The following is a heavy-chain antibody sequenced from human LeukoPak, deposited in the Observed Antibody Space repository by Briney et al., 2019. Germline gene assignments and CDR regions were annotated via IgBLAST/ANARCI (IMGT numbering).Heavy chain of an antibody. CDR3: ARDATLGY. V-gene: IGHV4-59*01. Sequence: SETLSLTCAVYGGSFSGYHWSWIRQPPGKGLEWIGYIYYSGSTNYNPSLKSRVTISVDTSKNQFSLKLSSVTAADTAVYYCARDATLGYWGQGTLVTVSS. CDR2: IYYSGST. J-gene: IGHJ4*02. CDR1: GGSFSGYH. D-gene: IGHD3-16*01.